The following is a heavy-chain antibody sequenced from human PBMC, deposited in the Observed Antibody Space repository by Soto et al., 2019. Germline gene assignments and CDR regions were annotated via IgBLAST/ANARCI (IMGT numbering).Heavy chain of an antibody. V-gene: IGHV4-34*10. CDR3: ARDTTVTTQIDY. J-gene: IGHJ4*02. Sequence: PSETLSLTCAVYGGSFSGYYWSWIRQPPGKGLEWIGEINHSGSTNYNPSLKGRFTISRDNAKNSLYLQMNSLRAEDTAVYYCARDTTVTTQIDYWGQGTLVTVSS. CDR1: GGSFSGYY. D-gene: IGHD4-17*01. CDR2: INHSGST.